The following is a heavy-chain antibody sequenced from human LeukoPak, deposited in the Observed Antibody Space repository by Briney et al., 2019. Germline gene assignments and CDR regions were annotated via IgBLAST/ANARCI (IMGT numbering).Heavy chain of an antibody. CDR3: ASNYYDKGYMDV. J-gene: IGHJ6*03. V-gene: IGHV4-4*07. CDR1: GGFISSYY. Sequence: SETLSLTCTVSGGFISSYYWSWIRQPAGKGLEWIGRIYTSGSTNYNPSLKSRVTMSVDTSKNQFSLKLSSVTAADTAVYYCASNYYDKGYMDVWGKGTTVTVSS. CDR2: IYTSGST. D-gene: IGHD3-22*01.